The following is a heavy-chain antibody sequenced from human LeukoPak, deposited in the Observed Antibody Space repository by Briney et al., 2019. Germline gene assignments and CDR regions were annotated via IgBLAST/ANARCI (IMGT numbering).Heavy chain of an antibody. J-gene: IGHJ5*02. CDR2: IYHSGST. CDR1: GGSISSSNW. Sequence: PSGTLSLTCAVSGGSISSSNWWSWVRQPPGKGLEWIGEIYHSGSTNYNPSLKSRVTISVDKSKNQFSLKLSSVTAAGTAVYYWARYYYDSSGDNNWFDPWGQGTLVTVSS. V-gene: IGHV4-4*02. D-gene: IGHD3-22*01. CDR3: ARYYYDSSGDNNWFDP.